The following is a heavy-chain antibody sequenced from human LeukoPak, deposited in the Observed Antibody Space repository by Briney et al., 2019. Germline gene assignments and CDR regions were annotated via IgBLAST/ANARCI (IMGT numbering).Heavy chain of an antibody. V-gene: IGHV3-30*04. D-gene: IGHD3-10*01. CDR2: ISYDGSNK. J-gene: IGHJ4*02. CDR1: GFTFSSYA. CDR3: ARARESSGFDY. Sequence: GGSLRLSCAASGFTFSSYAMHWVRQAPGKGLEWVAVISYDGSNKYYADSVKGRSTISRDNSKNTLYLQMNSLRAEDTAVYYCARARESSGFDYWGQGTLVTVSS.